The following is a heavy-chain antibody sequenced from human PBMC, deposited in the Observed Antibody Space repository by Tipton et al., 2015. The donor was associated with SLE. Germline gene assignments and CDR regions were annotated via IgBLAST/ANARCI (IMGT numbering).Heavy chain of an antibody. CDR3: ARHGYPEERWLQFNLEY. CDR2: IYYDGTT. Sequence: TLSLTCTVSGGSISSYFWSWIRQPPGKGLEWIGYIYYDGTTNYNPSLKSRVTISVDTSKNQFSLNLNSVTTTDTAVYYCARHGYPEERWLQFNLEYWGQGTLVTVSS. J-gene: IGHJ4*02. CDR1: GGSISSYF. V-gene: IGHV4-59*08. D-gene: IGHD5-24*01.